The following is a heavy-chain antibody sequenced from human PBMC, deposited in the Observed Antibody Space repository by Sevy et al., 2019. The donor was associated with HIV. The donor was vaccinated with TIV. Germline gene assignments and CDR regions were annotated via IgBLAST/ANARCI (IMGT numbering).Heavy chain of an antibody. CDR2: ISYDGSNK. D-gene: IGHD3-16*02. CDR3: AREASTPLRLGELSLGY. J-gene: IGHJ4*02. CDR1: GFNISSAS. Sequence: GGSLRLSCGGSGFNISSASMNWVRQAPGKGLEWVAVISYDGSNKYYADSVKGRFTISRDNSKNTLYLQMNSLRAEDTAVYYCAREASTPLRLGELSLGYWGQGTLVTVSS. V-gene: IGHV3-30-3*01.